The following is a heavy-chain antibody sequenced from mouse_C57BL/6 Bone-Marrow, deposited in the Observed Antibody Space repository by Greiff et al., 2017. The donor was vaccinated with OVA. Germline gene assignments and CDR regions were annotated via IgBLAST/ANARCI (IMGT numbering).Heavy chain of an antibody. V-gene: IGHV2-5*01. CDR2: IWRGGST. CDR3: AKKPGTDYAMDY. Sequence: VKLMESGPGLVQPSQSLSITCTVSGFSLTSYGVHWVRQSPGKGLEWLGVIWRGGSTDYNAAFMSRLSITKDNSKSQVFFKMNSLQADDTAIYYCAKKPGTDYAMDYWGKGTSVTVSS. D-gene: IGHD4-1*01. CDR1: GFSLTSYG. J-gene: IGHJ4*01.